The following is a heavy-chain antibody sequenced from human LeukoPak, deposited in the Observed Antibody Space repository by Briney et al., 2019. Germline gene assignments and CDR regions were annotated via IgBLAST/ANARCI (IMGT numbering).Heavy chain of an antibody. CDR1: GFTFSDYY. J-gene: IGHJ4*02. Sequence: GGSLSLSCAASGFTFSDYYMSWIRQAPGKGLEWVSYISSSGSTIYYADSVKGRFTISRDNAKNSLYLQMNSLRAEDTAVYYCARDDLGFSSRANPIDYWGQGTLVTVSS. CDR3: ARDDLGFSSRANPIDY. CDR2: ISSSGSTI. D-gene: IGHD4/OR15-4a*01. V-gene: IGHV3-11*04.